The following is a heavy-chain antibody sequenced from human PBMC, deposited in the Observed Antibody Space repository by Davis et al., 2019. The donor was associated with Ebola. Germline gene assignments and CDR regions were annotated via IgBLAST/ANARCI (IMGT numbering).Heavy chain of an antibody. V-gene: IGHV1-2*02. CDR2: INPNSGGT. CDR3: ARHGDSSGWYPSPSYGMDV. Sequence: ASVTVSCKASGYTFTGYYMHWVRQAPGQGLEWMGWINPNSGGTNYAQKFQGRVTMTRDTSISTAYLQWSSLKASDTAMYYCARHGDSSGWYPSPSYGMDVWGQGTTVTVSS. CDR1: GYTFTGYY. D-gene: IGHD6-19*01. J-gene: IGHJ6*02.